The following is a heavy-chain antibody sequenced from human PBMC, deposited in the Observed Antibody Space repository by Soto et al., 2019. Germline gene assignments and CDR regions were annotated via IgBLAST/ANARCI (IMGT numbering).Heavy chain of an antibody. V-gene: IGHV5-51*01. CDR3: ARVGCGGDCYYYYYYGVDV. Sequence: PGESLKISCKGSGYSFTSYWIGWVRQMPGKGLEWMGIIYPGDSDTRYSPSFQGQVTISADKSISTAYLQWSSLKASDTAMYYCARVGCGGDCYYYYYYGVDVWGQGTTVTVSS. J-gene: IGHJ6*02. D-gene: IGHD2-21*02. CDR2: IYPGDSDT. CDR1: GYSFTSYW.